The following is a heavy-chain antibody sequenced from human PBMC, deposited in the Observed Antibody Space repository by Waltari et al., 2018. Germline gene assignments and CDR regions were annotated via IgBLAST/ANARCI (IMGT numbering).Heavy chain of an antibody. V-gene: IGHV4-31*03. J-gene: IGHJ5*02. D-gene: IGHD1-1*01. CDR1: GASIFRGGYY. Sequence: QVQLQESGQGLVKPSQTLSLTCTVSGASIFRGGYYWSWIRQYPGKGLEWIGYIYYSGSGNTYYNPSLKSRLTISADKSNNQFSLKLTSVTAADTAVYYCARRDATTENWFDPWGQGTLVTVSS. CDR2: IYYSGSGNT. CDR3: ARRDATTENWFDP.